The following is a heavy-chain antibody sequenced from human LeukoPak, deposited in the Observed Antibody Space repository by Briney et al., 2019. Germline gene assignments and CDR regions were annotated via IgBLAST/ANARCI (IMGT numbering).Heavy chain of an antibody. V-gene: IGHV3-9*01. CDR2: ISWNSGSI. J-gene: IGHJ6*02. CDR3: AKAGTMVRGVINYYYGMDV. CDR1: GFTFDDYA. Sequence: PGGSLRLSCAASGFTFDDYAMHWVRQALGKGLEWVSGISWNSGSIGYADSVKGRFTISRDNAKNSLYLQMNSLRAEDTALYYCAKAGTMVRGVINYYYGMDVWGQGTTVTVSS. D-gene: IGHD3-10*01.